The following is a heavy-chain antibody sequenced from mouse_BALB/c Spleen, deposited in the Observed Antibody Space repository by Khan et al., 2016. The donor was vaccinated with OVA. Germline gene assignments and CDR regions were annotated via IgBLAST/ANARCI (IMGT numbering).Heavy chain of an antibody. D-gene: IGHD3-2*02. CDR1: GYIFTSYW. Sequence: QVQLKQSGAELVRPGTSVRLSCKTSGYIFTSYWIHWVKQRSGQGLEWIARIYPGTDNTYYNEKFKDKAKLTADKSSSTAYLQLSSLKSEDSAVFFCAREEALYYFDYWGQGTTLTVSS. CDR3: AREEALYYFDY. CDR2: IYPGTDNT. V-gene: IGHV1-76*01. J-gene: IGHJ2*01.